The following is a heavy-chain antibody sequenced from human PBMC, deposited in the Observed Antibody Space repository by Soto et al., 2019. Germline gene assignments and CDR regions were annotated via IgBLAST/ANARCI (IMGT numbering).Heavy chain of an antibody. CDR2: IYYSGST. V-gene: IGHV4-61*01. J-gene: IGHJ4*02. D-gene: IGHD1-26*01. Sequence: SETLSLTWTVSGGYFRGGSYYWSWLRQPPGKGLEWIGYIYYSGSTNYNPSLKSRVTISVDTSKNQFSLKLSSVTAADTAVYYCAREGSYYTFDYWGQGTLVTFSS. CDR1: GGYFRGGSYY. CDR3: AREGSYYTFDY.